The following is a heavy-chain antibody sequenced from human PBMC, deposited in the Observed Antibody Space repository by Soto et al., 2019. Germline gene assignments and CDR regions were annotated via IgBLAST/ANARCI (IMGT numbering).Heavy chain of an antibody. Sequence: EVQLVESGGGLVQPGGSLKLSCAASGFTFSGSAVHWVRQASGKGLEWVGRIRSKANNYATVYAASVKGRFTISRDDSQTTEYPQMNSLKTEDTAVYYCTRHAVQYWGGACYLLPDFDLWGRGTLVTVSS. CDR1: GFTFSGSA. CDR2: IRSKANNYAT. V-gene: IGHV3-73*02. D-gene: IGHD2-21*02. CDR3: TRHAVQYWGGACYLLPDFDL. J-gene: IGHJ2*01.